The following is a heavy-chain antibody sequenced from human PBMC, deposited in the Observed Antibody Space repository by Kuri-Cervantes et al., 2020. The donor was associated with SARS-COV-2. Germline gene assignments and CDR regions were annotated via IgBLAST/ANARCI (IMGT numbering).Heavy chain of an antibody. CDR2: ISSSSSTI. V-gene: IGHV3-48*02. Sequence: GESLKISCAASGFTFSSYSMNWVRQAPGKGLEWVSYISSSSSTIYYADSVKGRFTISRDNAKNSLYLQMNSLRDEDTAVYYCARSELSALYDFWSGYAGYWGQGTLVTVSS. D-gene: IGHD3-3*01. J-gene: IGHJ4*02. CDR3: ARSELSALYDFWSGYAGY. CDR1: GFTFSSYS.